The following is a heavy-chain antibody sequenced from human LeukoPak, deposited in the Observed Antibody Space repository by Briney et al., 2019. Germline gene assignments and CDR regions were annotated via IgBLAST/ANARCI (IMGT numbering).Heavy chain of an antibody. D-gene: IGHD2-2*01. CDR1: GFTFSSYA. CDR3: AEDLGPGCSSTSCYRVDTAMALDY. Sequence: PGGSLRLSCAASGFTFSSYAMSWVRQAPGKGLEWVSAISGSGGSTYYADSVKGRFTISRDNSKNTLYLQMNSLRAEDTAVYYCAEDLGPGCSSTSCYRVDTAMALDYWGQGTLVTVSS. J-gene: IGHJ4*02. CDR2: ISGSGGST. V-gene: IGHV3-23*01.